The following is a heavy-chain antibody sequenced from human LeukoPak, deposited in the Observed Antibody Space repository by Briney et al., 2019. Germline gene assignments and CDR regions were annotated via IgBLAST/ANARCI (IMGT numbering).Heavy chain of an antibody. V-gene: IGHV4-30-4*01. CDR3: ARAGVAEGYSSSWPKHAPYYYYYGMDV. CDR1: GGSISSGDYY. J-gene: IGHJ6*04. Sequence: PSQTLSLTCTVSGGSISSGDYYWGWIRQPPGKGLEWIGYIYYSGSTYYNPSLKSRVTISVDTSKNQFSLKLSSVTATDTAVYYCARAGVAEGYSSSWPKHAPYYYYYGMDVWGKGTTVTVSS. D-gene: IGHD6-13*01. CDR2: IYYSGST.